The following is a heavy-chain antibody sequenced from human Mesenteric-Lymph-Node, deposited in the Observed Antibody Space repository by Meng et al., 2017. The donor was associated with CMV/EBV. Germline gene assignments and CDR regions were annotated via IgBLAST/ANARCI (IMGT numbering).Heavy chain of an antibody. V-gene: IGHV3-7*01. CDR1: GFTFSSYW. J-gene: IGHJ4*02. D-gene: IGHD3-22*01. Sequence: GGSLRLSCAASGFTFSSYWMSWVRQAPGKGLEWVANIKQDGSEKYYVDSVKGRLTISRDNAKNSLYLQMNSLRAEDTAVYYCAREKRGDYYDSSGYYPFDYWGQGTLVTVSS. CDR3: AREKRGDYYDSSGYYPFDY. CDR2: IKQDGSEK.